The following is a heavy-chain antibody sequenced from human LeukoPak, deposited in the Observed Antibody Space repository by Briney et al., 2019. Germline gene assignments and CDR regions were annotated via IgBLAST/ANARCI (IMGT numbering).Heavy chain of an antibody. V-gene: IGHV3-23*01. CDR2: ISGSGERT. D-gene: IGHD4-17*01. CDR1: GFTLSSYA. J-gene: IGHJ5*02. Sequence: GRSLRLSCVASGFTLSSYAMTWVRQVPGKGLEWVSHISGSGERTYYADSVKGRFTSSRDNSKNTLYLQMNSLRAEDTAVYYCAKVQYDYGDPVGWFDPWGQGTLVTVSS. CDR3: AKVQYDYGDPVGWFDP.